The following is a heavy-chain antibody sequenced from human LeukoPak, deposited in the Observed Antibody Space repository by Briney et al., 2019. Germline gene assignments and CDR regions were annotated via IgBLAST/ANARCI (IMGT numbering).Heavy chain of an antibody. CDR1: GFTFSSYA. V-gene: IGHV3-23*01. Sequence: PGGSLRLSCAASGFTFSSYAMSWVSQAPGKGLEWVSAISGSGGSTYYADSVKGRFTISRDNSKNTLYLQMNSLRAEDTAVYYCAKRGYSYGLRKYYFDYWGQGTLVTVSS. CDR3: AKRGYSYGLRKYYFDY. J-gene: IGHJ4*02. D-gene: IGHD5-18*01. CDR2: ISGSGGST.